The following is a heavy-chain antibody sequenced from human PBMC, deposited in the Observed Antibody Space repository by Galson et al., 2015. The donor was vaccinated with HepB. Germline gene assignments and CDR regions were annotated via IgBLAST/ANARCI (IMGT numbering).Heavy chain of an antibody. D-gene: IGHD3-22*01. CDR2: IKSKTDGGTT. CDR1: GFTFSNAW. Sequence: SLRLSCAASGFTFSNAWMSWVRQAPGKGLERVGRIKSKTDGGTTDYAAPVKGRFTISRDDSKNTLYLQMNSLKTEDTAVYYCTTDPNYYDSSPYYFDYWGQGTLVTVSS. V-gene: IGHV3-15*01. CDR3: TTDPNYYDSSPYYFDY. J-gene: IGHJ4*02.